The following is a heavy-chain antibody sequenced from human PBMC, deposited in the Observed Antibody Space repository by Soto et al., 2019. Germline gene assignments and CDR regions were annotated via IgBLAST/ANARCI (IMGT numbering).Heavy chain of an antibody. CDR3: ARDRDCSSTSCYTDYYFDY. V-gene: IGHV1-18*04. CDR2: ISVYNGNT. CDR1: GYTFTSYG. J-gene: IGHJ4*02. D-gene: IGHD2-2*02. Sequence: ASVKVSCKASGYTFTSYGISWVRQAPGQGLEWMGWISVYNGNTNYAQKLQGRVTMTTGTSTSTAYMELRSLRSDDTAVYYCARDRDCSSTSCYTDYYFDYWGQGTLVTVSS.